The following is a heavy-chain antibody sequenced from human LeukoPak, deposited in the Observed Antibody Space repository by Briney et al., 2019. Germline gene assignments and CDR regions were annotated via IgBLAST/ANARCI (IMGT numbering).Heavy chain of an antibody. V-gene: IGHV3-23*01. Sequence: KSGGSLRLSCAASEFTFSSYAMSWVRQAPGKGLEWVSAISGSGGSTYYADSVKGRFTISRDNTKNTLYLQMNSLRAEDTAVYYCAKALTVTDAFDIWGQGTVVTVSS. CDR2: ISGSGGST. CDR3: AKALTVTDAFDI. CDR1: EFTFSSYA. D-gene: IGHD4-17*01. J-gene: IGHJ3*02.